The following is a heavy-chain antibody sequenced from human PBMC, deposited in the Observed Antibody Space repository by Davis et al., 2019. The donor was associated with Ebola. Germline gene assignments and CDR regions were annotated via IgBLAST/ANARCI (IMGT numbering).Heavy chain of an antibody. Sequence: PSETLSLTCTVSGASVSSSNSWGWVRQPPGKGLEWIVGVFSTGNSYYNPSLKSRVTISLETSTSQFSLRLTSVTAADTAVSYCAGLSPLGTTIDYCGQGTLVTVSS. D-gene: IGHD1-7*01. CDR3: AGLSPLGTTIDY. V-gene: IGHV4-39*01. J-gene: IGHJ4*02. CDR1: GASVSSSNS. CDR2: VFSTGNS.